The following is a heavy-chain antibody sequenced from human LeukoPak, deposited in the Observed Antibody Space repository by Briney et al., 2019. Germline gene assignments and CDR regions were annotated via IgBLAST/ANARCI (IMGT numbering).Heavy chain of an antibody. J-gene: IGHJ4*02. V-gene: IGHV4-59*01. CDR2: VYYTGSS. CDR1: LDSIRNYY. D-gene: IGHD2-2*01. Sequence: PSETLSLTCAVPLDSIRNYYWNWIRQSLGRGLEWIGYVYYTGSSNYHPSLRGRVTMSVAVSTSQVSLTLRSVRDADTAIYYCAGSSKWYFFEFWGQGTRVTVSS. CDR3: AGSSKWYFFEF.